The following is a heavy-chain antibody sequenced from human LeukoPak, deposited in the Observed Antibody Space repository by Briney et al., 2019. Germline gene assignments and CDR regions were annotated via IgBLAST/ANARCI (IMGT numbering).Heavy chain of an antibody. D-gene: IGHD6-13*01. J-gene: IGHJ3*02. CDR1: GGSFSGYY. Sequence: PSETLSLTCAVYGGSFSGYYWSWIRQPPGKGLEWIGEINHSGSTNYNPSLKSRVTISVDTSKSQFSLKLSSVTAADTAVYYCARGFARVDAFDIWGQGTMVTVSS. V-gene: IGHV4-34*01. CDR3: ARGFARVDAFDI. CDR2: INHSGST.